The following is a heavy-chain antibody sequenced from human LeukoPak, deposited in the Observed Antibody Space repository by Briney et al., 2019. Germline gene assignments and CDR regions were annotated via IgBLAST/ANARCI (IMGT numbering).Heavy chain of an antibody. J-gene: IGHJ1*01. V-gene: IGHV3-7*01. CDR1: GFTISSYW. D-gene: IGHD3-22*01. CDR3: ATYSSLNRREFQY. Sequence: GGSLRLSCAASGFTISSYWMNWVRQAPGKGLQWVANIKTDGSEKYYVDSVKGRFTISRDNAKNSLYLQMNSLRAEDTAVYYCATYSSLNRREFQYWGQGTLLTVSS. CDR2: IKTDGSEK.